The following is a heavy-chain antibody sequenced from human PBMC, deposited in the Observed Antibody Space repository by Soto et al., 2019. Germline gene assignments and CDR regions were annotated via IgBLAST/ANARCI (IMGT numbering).Heavy chain of an antibody. CDR2: IIPIFGTA. CDR3: APLGPAKSMIVVP. Sequence: SVKVSCKASGGTFSSYAISWVRQAPGQGLEWMGGIIPIFGTANYAQKFQGRVTITADESTSTAYMELSSLRSEDTAVYYCAPLGPAKSMIVVPWGQRTLVTVSS. CDR1: GGTFSSYA. J-gene: IGHJ5*02. D-gene: IGHD3-22*01. V-gene: IGHV1-69*13.